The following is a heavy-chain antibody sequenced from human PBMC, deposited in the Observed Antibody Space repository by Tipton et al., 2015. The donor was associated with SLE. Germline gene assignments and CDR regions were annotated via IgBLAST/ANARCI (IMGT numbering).Heavy chain of an antibody. CDR2: INHSGST. Sequence: TLSLTCAVYGGSFSGYYWSWIRQPPGKGLEWIGEINHSGSTNYNPSLKSRVTISVDTSKNQFSLKLSSVTAADTAVYYCARGGFIAYYYYCMDVWGKGTTVTVSS. V-gene: IGHV4-34*01. J-gene: IGHJ6*03. CDR1: GGSFSGYY. D-gene: IGHD3-16*02. CDR3: ARGGFIAYYYYCMDV.